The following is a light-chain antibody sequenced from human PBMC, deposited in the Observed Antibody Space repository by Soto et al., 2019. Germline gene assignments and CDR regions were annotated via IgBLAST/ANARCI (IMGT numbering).Light chain of an antibody. J-gene: IGKJ1*01. CDR1: QSVSSK. CDR3: QQYNNGPGT. V-gene: IGKV3-15*01. Sequence: EIVLTQSPGTLSVSPGERATLSCRASQSVSSKLAWYQQKPGQAPRLLFYGASTGATGIPARFSGSGSETEFTLSISSLQSEDLAVYYCQQYNNGPGTFGQGTKV. CDR2: GAS.